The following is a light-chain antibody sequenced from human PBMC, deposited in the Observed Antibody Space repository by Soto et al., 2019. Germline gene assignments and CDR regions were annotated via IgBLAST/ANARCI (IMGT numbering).Light chain of an antibody. CDR1: SSDVGGYNF. CDR3: SSYTGSITPVL. J-gene: IGLJ2*01. Sequence: QSVLTQPASVSGSPGQSITISCTRTSSDVGGYNFVSWYQQQSGKAPKLLLYDVSNRPSGISNRFSGSRSGNTASLNIFGLQTEDEADYYCSSYTGSITPVLFGGGTKLTVL. V-gene: IGLV2-14*03. CDR2: DVS.